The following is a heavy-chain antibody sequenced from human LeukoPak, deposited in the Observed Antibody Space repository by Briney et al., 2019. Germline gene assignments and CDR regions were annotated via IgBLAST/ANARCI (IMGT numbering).Heavy chain of an antibody. CDR2: IYYSGST. Sequence: PSETLSLTCTVSGGSISSGGYYWSWIRQHPGKGLEWIGYIYYSGSTYYNPSLKSRVTISVDTSKNQFSLKLSSVTAADTAVYYCAKGQTRDGFFDYWGQGTLVTVSS. CDR1: GGSISSGGYY. D-gene: IGHD5-24*01. CDR3: AKGQTRDGFFDY. J-gene: IGHJ4*02. V-gene: IGHV4-31*03.